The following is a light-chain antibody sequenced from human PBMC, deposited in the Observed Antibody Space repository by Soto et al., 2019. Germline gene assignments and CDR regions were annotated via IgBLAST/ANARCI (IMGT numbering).Light chain of an antibody. J-gene: IGKJ4*01. CDR2: LGS. V-gene: IGKV2-28*01. CDR1: QSLLHSNGYNY. CDR3: MQALQAPS. Sequence: DLVMTQSPLSLPVTPGEPASISCRSSQSLLHSNGYNYLDWYLQKPGQSTQLLIHLGSNRASGVPDRFSVSGSGTDFTLKISRVEAEDVGVYYCMQALQAPSFGGGTKAEIK.